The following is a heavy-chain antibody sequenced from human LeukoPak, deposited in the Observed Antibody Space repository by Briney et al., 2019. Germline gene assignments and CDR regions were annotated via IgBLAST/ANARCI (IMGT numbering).Heavy chain of an antibody. V-gene: IGHV5-10-1*01. CDR2: IDPSDSYT. D-gene: IGHD3-10*01. J-gene: IGHJ5*02. CDR1: GYHFTSYW. Sequence: PGGALRISCKGSGYHFTSYWISGARQMPGKGLEWMGRIDPSDSYTNYSPSFQGHVTISADKSISTAYLQWSSLKASDTAMYYCARHNGFGELYYGWFDPWGQGTLVTVSS. CDR3: ARHNGFGELYYGWFDP.